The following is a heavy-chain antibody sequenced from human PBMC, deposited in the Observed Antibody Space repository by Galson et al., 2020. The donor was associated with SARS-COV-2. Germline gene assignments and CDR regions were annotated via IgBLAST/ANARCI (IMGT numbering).Heavy chain of an antibody. V-gene: IGHV3-53*01. CDR1: GLSVSTNY. CDR3: GRGGGRGLDL. Sequence: GGSLRLSCAASGLSVSTNYMYWVRRAPEKGLEWVSVIYRNDITDYADSVKGRFTVSRDSSKNTMFLQMNSLRAEDTALYYCGRGGGRGLDLWGQGTTVTVSS. J-gene: IGHJ6*01. D-gene: IGHD3-16*01. CDR2: IYRNDIT.